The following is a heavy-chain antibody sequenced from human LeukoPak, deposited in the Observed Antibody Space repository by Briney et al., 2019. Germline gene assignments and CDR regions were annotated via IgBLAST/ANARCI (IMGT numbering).Heavy chain of an antibody. D-gene: IGHD6-13*01. Sequence: GGSLRLSCVASGFTFSDYGMHWVRQAPDKGLEWVALIPYDGSNTYYADSEKGRFSISRDNSKNTLYLQMNSLRTDDTAVYYCAKGGRSSWHNDYWGQGTLVTVSS. J-gene: IGHJ4*02. CDR2: IPYDGSNT. CDR3: AKGGRSSWHNDY. CDR1: GFTFSDYG. V-gene: IGHV3-30*18.